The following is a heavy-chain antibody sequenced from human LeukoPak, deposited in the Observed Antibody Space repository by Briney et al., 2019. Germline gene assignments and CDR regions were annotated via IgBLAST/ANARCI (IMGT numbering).Heavy chain of an antibody. D-gene: IGHD5-12*01. CDR2: SSSSSNYI. Sequence: GGSLRLSCAASGFTFNSYTMNWVRQAPGKGLEWVSSSSSSSNYIYYADSVKGRLTISRDDAKNSLYLQMNSLRAEDTAVYYCAKSLYSGYDWEYFDYWGQGTLVTVSS. CDR3: AKSLYSGYDWEYFDY. CDR1: GFTFNSYT. V-gene: IGHV3-21*01. J-gene: IGHJ4*02.